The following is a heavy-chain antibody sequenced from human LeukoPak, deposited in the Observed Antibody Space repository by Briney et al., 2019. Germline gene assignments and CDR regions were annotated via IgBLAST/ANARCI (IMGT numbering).Heavy chain of an antibody. CDR2: ISRDNSTT. CDR1: GFTFSDYH. Sequence: GGSLRLSCVVSGFTFSDYHMSWIRQAPGKGLEWVSYISRDNSTTYYADSVKGRFTVSRDNAKDSLSLQMNSLGAEDTAFYYCAKAELGVDTFFDYWGQGTLVTVSS. V-gene: IGHV3-11*01. D-gene: IGHD3-3*01. J-gene: IGHJ4*02. CDR3: AKAELGVDTFFDY.